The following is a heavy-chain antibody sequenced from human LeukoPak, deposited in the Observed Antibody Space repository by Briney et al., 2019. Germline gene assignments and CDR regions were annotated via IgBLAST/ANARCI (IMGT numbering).Heavy chain of an antibody. J-gene: IGHJ4*02. CDR3: ARVTPLEGGSYYFDY. CDR1: GYTFTGYH. V-gene: IGHV1-2*02. Sequence: ASVKVSCKASGYTFTGYHMHWVRQAPGQGLEWMGWINPNSGGTNYAQKFQGRVTMTRDTSISTAYMELSRLRSDDTAVYYCARVTPLEGGSYYFDYWGQGTLVTVSS. D-gene: IGHD1-26*01. CDR2: INPNSGGT.